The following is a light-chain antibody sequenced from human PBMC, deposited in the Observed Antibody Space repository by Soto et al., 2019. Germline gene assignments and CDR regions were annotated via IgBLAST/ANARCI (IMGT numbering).Light chain of an antibody. CDR3: QQYHTDWT. V-gene: IGKV1-5*03. J-gene: IGKJ1*01. CDR2: EAS. CDR1: QTISSW. Sequence: NLAPATPPSSLGHRFTSTCRASQTISSWLAWYQQKPGKAPKLLIYEASTLERGVPSRFSGRGSGTEFTLTSCRLQADDYATIYCQQYHTDWTAGQGT.